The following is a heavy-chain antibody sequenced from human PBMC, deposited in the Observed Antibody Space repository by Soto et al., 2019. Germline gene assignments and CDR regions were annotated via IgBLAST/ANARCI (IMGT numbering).Heavy chain of an antibody. J-gene: IGHJ4*02. CDR1: GYAFTTYG. D-gene: IGHD1-1*01. Sequence: ASVKVSCKASGYAFTTYGITWVRQAPGQGLEWMGWISAHNGNTNYAQKLQGRVTVTRDTSTSTAYMELRSLGSDDTAVYYCARGRYGDYWGQGALVTVSS. V-gene: IGHV1-18*01. CDR3: ARGRYGDY. CDR2: ISAHNGNT.